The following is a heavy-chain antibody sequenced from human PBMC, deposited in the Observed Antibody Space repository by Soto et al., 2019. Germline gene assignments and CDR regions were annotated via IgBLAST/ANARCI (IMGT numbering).Heavy chain of an antibody. CDR3: AKKLPYYYDSSGYYFDY. CDR1: GFTFSSYA. J-gene: IGHJ4*02. Sequence: EVQLLESGGGLVQPGGSLRLSCAASGFTFSSYAMSWVRQAPGKGLEWVSAISGSGGSTYYADSVKGRFTISRDNSKNTLYLQMNSLRAEDTAVYYCAKKLPYYYDSSGYYFDYWGQGTLVTVSS. CDR2: ISGSGGST. D-gene: IGHD3-22*01. V-gene: IGHV3-23*01.